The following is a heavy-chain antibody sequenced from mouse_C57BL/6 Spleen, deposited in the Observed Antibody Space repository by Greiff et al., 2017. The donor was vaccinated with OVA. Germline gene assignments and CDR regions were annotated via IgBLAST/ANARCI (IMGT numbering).Heavy chain of an antibody. Sequence: EVQVVESGGGLVQPGGSLSLSCAASGFTFTDYYMSWVRQPPGKALEWLGFIRNKANGYTTEYSASVTGRFTISRDNSQSILYLQMNALRAEDSATYYCARYRGYGYPFAYWGQGTLVTVSA. V-gene: IGHV7-3*01. D-gene: IGHD2-2*01. CDR3: ARYRGYGYPFAY. CDR1: GFTFTDYY. CDR2: IRNKANGYTT. J-gene: IGHJ3*01.